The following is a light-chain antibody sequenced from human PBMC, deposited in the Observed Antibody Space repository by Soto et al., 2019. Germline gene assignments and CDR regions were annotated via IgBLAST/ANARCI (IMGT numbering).Light chain of an antibody. CDR1: HGIDSS. Sequence: DIQMNKSPSTLSGYVGDRVPITCRASHGIDSSLAWYQQKAGKAPKLLIYAASSLQRGVPSRFSGSGSGTDFALTISRLEPEDSAVYDCQQYGSSPTWTFGQGTKVDIK. J-gene: IGKJ1*01. CDR2: AAS. V-gene: IGKV1-NL1*01. CDR3: QQYGSSPTWT.